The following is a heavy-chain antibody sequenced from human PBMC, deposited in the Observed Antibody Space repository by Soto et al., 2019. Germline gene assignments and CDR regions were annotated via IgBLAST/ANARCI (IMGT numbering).Heavy chain of an antibody. D-gene: IGHD2-2*01. J-gene: IGHJ4*02. CDR2: IYYSGST. Sequence: QLQLQESGPGLVKPSETLSLTCTVSGGSISSSSYYWSWIRQPPGKGLEWIGSIYYSGSTYYNPSLKSRVTISVDTSKNQFSLKLSSVTAADTAVYYCARIVVVPAAMENWGQGTLVTVSS. CDR3: ARIVVVPAAMEN. V-gene: IGHV4-39*01. CDR1: GGSISSSSYY.